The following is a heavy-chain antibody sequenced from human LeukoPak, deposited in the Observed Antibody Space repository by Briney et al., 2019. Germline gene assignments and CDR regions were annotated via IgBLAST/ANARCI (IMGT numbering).Heavy chain of an antibody. CDR2: ISTDGSTT. V-gene: IGHV3-74*01. CDR1: GFISSSHW. J-gene: IGHJ4*02. CDR3: TRDRTTVTLFDY. D-gene: IGHD4-17*01. Sequence: PGGSLRLSCAASGFISSSHWMHWGRQAPGKGLVWVSRISTDGSTTGYAESVRGRFTTSRDNTKNTVYLQMSSLRAEDTAVYYCTRDRTTVTLFDYWGQGALVTVSS.